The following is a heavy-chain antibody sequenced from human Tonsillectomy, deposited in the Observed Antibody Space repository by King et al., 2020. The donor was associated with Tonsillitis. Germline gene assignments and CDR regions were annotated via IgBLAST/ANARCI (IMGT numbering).Heavy chain of an antibody. CDR3: ARGPRTRRVLDV. Sequence: VQLVQSGAEVKKPGASVKVSCTASGYTFTSYDINWVRQATVQGLEWMGWMNPNIGNTGYAQKFQGRVTMTRNTPISTAYMELSSLRSEDTAVYYCARGPRTRRVLDVWGQGTTVTVSS. J-gene: IGHJ6*02. V-gene: IGHV1-8*01. CDR2: MNPNIGNT. D-gene: IGHD1-7*01. CDR1: GYTFTSYD.